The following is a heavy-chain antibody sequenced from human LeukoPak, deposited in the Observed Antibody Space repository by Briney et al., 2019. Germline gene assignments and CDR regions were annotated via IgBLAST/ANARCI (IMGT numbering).Heavy chain of an antibody. D-gene: IGHD6-19*01. V-gene: IGHV5-51*01. CDR3: ARQVGHWLTH. Sequence: GESLKISCKGSGYSFNTYWIGWVRQMPGKGLECMGIIYPGDSEVRYSPPFQGQVTISADKSISTAYLQWSSPKASDSAMYYCARQVGHWLTHWGQGTLVTVSS. CDR1: GYSFNTYW. CDR2: IYPGDSEV. J-gene: IGHJ4*02.